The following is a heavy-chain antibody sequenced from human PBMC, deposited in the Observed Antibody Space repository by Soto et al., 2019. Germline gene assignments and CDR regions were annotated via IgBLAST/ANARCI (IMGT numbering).Heavy chain of an antibody. CDR2: ISYDGSSK. CDR1: GFTFSANA. D-gene: IGHD1-26*01. J-gene: IGHJ4*02. Sequence: QVQLVESGGGVVQPGRSLRLSCEASGFTFSANALHWVRQAPGKGLEWVAFISYDGSSKHYAVSVKDRFTISRDNSKNTLYLEMNSLRTEDTAVYYCARRVGDTDYWGQGTLVTVSS. V-gene: IGHV3-30*03. CDR3: ARRVGDTDY.